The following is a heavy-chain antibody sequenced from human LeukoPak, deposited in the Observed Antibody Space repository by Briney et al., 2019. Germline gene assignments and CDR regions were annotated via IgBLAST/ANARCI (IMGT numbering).Heavy chain of an antibody. V-gene: IGHV3-30-3*01. J-gene: IGHJ4*02. D-gene: IGHD3-22*01. Sequence: PGGSLRLSCVASGFTFSSYPMHWVRQAPGKGLEWLAVISYDGSEKHYADPVKGRFTISRDNSKNTVYLQMNSLRGEDTAVYYCAREGSSGYYPYWGQGILVTVSS. CDR1: GFTFSSYP. CDR3: AREGSSGYYPY. CDR2: ISYDGSEK.